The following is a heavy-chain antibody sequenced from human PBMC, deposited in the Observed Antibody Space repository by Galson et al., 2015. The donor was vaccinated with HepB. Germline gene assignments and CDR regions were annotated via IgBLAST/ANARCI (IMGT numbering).Heavy chain of an antibody. CDR1: GFTFSSYA. J-gene: IGHJ4*02. Sequence: GFTFSSYAMSWVRQAPGKGLEWVSAISGSGGSTYYADSVKGRFTISRDNSKNTLYLQMNSLRAEDTAVYYCAKGSGVVVPAAIPFVDYWGQGTLVTVSS. CDR3: AKGSGVVVPAAIPFVDY. CDR2: ISGSGGST. V-gene: IGHV3-23*01. D-gene: IGHD2-2*01.